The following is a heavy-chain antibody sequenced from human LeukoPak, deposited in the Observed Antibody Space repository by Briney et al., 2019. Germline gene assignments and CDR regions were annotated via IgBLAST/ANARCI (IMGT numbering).Heavy chain of an antibody. Sequence: GGSLGLSCAASGFTFSSYGMHWVRQAPGKGLEWVAVMWYDGSNKYYAGSVKGRFTISRDNSENTLYLQMNSLRAEDTAVYYCARDETTGVLHFDYWGQGTLVTVSS. CDR1: GFTFSSYG. D-gene: IGHD4-11*01. CDR3: ARDETTGVLHFDY. V-gene: IGHV3-33*01. CDR2: MWYDGSNK. J-gene: IGHJ4*02.